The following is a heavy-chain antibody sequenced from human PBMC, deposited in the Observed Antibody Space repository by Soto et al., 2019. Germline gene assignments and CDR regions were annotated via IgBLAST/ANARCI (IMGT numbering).Heavy chain of an antibody. V-gene: IGHV1-3*01. CDR2: INAGNGNT. Sequence: QVQLVQSGAEVKKPGASVKVSCKASGYTFTSYAMHWVRQAPGQRLEWMGWINAGNGNTKYSQKFQGRVTITRDTSASTAYMELSSLRSEDTAVYYCARGFSIYGDYNNPLDYWGQGTLVTVSS. CDR3: ARGFSIYGDYNNPLDY. J-gene: IGHJ4*02. CDR1: GYTFTSYA. D-gene: IGHD4-17*01.